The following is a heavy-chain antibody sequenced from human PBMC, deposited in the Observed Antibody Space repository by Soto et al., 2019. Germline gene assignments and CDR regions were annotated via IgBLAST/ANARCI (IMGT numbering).Heavy chain of an antibody. CDR3: ARHPSDFWFDP. CDR1: GGSISSSSYF. Sequence: QLQLQESGPGLVKPSETLSLTCTVSGGSISSSSYFWGWIRQPPGKGLEWIGRIYYIGSTYYNPSLTSRVTVSVDTSKNQFSLKLSSVTAADTAVYYCARHPSDFWFDPWGQGTLVTVSS. D-gene: IGHD2-21*02. J-gene: IGHJ5*02. CDR2: IYYIGST. V-gene: IGHV4-39*01.